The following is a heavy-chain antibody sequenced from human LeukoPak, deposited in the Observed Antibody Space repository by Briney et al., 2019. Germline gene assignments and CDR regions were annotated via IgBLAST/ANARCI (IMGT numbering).Heavy chain of an antibody. Sequence: SVKVSCKASGGTFSSYAISWVRQAPGQGLEWMGRIIPIFGTANYAQKFQGRVTITADKSTSTAYMELSSLRSEDTAVYYCARGGTRIAAAGKDPSYYYYMDVWGKGTTVTVSS. J-gene: IGHJ6*03. CDR3: ARGGTRIAAAGKDPSYYYYMDV. CDR1: GGTFSSYA. CDR2: IIPIFGTA. D-gene: IGHD6-13*01. V-gene: IGHV1-69*06.